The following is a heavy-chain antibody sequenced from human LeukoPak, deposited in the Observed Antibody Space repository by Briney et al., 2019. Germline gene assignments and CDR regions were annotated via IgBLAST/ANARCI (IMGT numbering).Heavy chain of an antibody. CDR2: IYYSGST. D-gene: IGHD3-3*01. Sequence: PSETLSLTCSVSGGSISTYFWTWIRQPPGKGLEWIGYIYYSGSTNYNPSLKSRVTISVDTSKNQFSLKLSSVTAADTAVYYCARDRDDSGLDVWGKGTTVTVSS. J-gene: IGHJ6*04. V-gene: IGHV4-59*01. CDR1: GGSISTYF. CDR3: ARDRDDSGLDV.